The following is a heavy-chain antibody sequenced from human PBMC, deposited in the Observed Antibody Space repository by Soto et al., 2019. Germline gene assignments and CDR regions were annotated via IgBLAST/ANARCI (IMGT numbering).Heavy chain of an antibody. J-gene: IGHJ3*02. CDR1: GYTFTSYY. CDR2: INPSGGST. V-gene: IGHV1-46*01. Sequence: ASVKVSCKAPGYTFTSYYMHWVRQAPGQGLEWMGIINPSGGSTSYAQKFQGRVTMTRDTSTITVYMELSSLRSAVTSVYYCARPYCGGDSSRHAFDICRQGTMVTV. CDR3: ARPYCGGDSSRHAFDI. D-gene: IGHD2-21*02.